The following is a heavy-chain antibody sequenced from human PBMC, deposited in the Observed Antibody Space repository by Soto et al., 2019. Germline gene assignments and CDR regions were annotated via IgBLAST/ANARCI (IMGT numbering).Heavy chain of an antibody. Sequence: GPTLVNPTQTPPLTPTLSGFSPSTRGGGVGWVRQPPGKALEWLALIYWDDDKRYSPSLKSRLTITKDTSKNQVVLTMTNMDPVDTATYYCAHRAVAGTFLDYWGQGTLVTVSS. CDR3: AHRAVAGTFLDY. CDR2: IYWDDDK. CDR1: GFSPSTRGGG. V-gene: IGHV2-5*02. J-gene: IGHJ4*02. D-gene: IGHD6-19*01.